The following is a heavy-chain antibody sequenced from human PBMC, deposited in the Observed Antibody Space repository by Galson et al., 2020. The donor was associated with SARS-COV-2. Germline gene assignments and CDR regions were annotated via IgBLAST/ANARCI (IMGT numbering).Heavy chain of an antibody. CDR1: GGSFSGYS. J-gene: IGHJ6*03. CDR3: ARGHRGVVPSPVLGLGPFYSYYYMDV. Sequence: SETLSLTCAVYGGSFSGYSWSWLRQPPGKGLEWIGEINNSGNTNYSPSLKSRVTLSVDTSKNQFSLNLRSLTAADTGLYYCARGHRGVVPSPVLGLGPFYSYYYMDVWAKGTTVTVSS. D-gene: IGHD3-10*01. V-gene: IGHV4-34*01. CDR2: INNSGNT.